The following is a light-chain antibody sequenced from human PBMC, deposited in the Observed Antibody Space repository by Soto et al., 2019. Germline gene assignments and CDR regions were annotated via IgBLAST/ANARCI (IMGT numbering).Light chain of an antibody. J-gene: IGKJ4*01. Sequence: EVVLTQSPATLSLSPGERATLSCRASQSVSNYLAWYQQKPGQAPRLLIYDASNRATGIPARFSGSGSGTDFTLIISSLEPEDFAVYYCQQRSNWPPLTFGGGTKVEIK. CDR2: DAS. V-gene: IGKV3-11*01. CDR1: QSVSNY. CDR3: QQRSNWPPLT.